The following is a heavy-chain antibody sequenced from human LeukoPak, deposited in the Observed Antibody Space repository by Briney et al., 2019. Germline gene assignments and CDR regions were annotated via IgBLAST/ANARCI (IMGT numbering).Heavy chain of an antibody. CDR1: GFTFSSYY. D-gene: IGHD1-26*01. J-gene: IGHJ4*02. V-gene: IGHV3-7*01. Sequence: GGSLRLSCAASGFTFSSYYMSWVRQAPGKGLEWVATINQDGGDKYYVDSVKGRFTISRDNANNSLYLQMNSLRPEDTAVYYCGTLGVMWEIDYWGQGALVTVSS. CDR2: INQDGGDK. CDR3: GTLGVMWEIDY.